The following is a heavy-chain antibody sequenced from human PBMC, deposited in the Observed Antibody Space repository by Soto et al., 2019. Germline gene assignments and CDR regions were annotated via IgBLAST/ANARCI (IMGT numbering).Heavy chain of an antibody. Sequence: QVQLQESGPGLVKPSETLSLTCTVSGGSIRDYYWGWIRQSPGQGLDWIGYIYYTGTTKYNPSLKSRVTISVDSSKNQFSLKLDSVTAADTAVYYCARRGGYYQAFDSWGQGTLVTVSS. J-gene: IGHJ4*02. V-gene: IGHV4-59*08. CDR1: GGSIRDYY. CDR2: IYYTGTT. D-gene: IGHD3-22*01. CDR3: ARRGGYYQAFDS.